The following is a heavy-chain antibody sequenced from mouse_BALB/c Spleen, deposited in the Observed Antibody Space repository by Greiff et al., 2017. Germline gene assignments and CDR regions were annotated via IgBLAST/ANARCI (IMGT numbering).Heavy chain of an antibody. CDR3: ARDYYGSNLAY. D-gene: IGHD1-1*01. Sequence: EVKVVESGPSLVKPSQTLSLTCSVTGDSITSGYWNWIRKFPGNKLEYMGYISYSGSTYYNPSLKSRISITRDTSKNQYYLQLNSVTTEDTATYYCARDYYGSNLAYWGQGTLVTVSA. J-gene: IGHJ3*01. CDR1: GDSITSGY. V-gene: IGHV3-8*02. CDR2: ISYSGST.